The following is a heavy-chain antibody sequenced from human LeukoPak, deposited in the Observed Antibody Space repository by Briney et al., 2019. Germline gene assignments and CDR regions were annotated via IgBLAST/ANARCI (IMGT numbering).Heavy chain of an antibody. J-gene: IGHJ4*02. Sequence: SETLSLTCTVSGGSISSYYWSWIRQPPGKGLEWIGYIYYSGSTNYNPSLKSRVTISVDTSKNQFSLKLSSVTAADTAVYYCARQNRITAPPKDIDYWGQGTLVTVSS. CDR3: ARQNRITAPPKDIDY. D-gene: IGHD6-13*01. CDR2: IYYSGST. V-gene: IGHV4-59*08. CDR1: GGSISSYY.